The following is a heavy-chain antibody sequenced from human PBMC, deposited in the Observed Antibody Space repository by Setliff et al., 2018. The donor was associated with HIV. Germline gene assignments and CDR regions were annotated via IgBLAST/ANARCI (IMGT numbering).Heavy chain of an antibody. CDR1: GFSLRTSGEG. V-gene: IGHV2-5*01. CDR2: IYWNDHK. J-gene: IGHJ4*02. CDR3: AHSPPFPLFDF. Sequence: VSGPTLVNPTQTLTLTCAFSGFSLRTSGEGVGWIRQPPGKALEWLGVIYWNDHKRYSPSLNSRLTFTKDTSRNQVVLTMTTVDPMDTATYYCAHSPPFPLFDFWGQGALVTVSS.